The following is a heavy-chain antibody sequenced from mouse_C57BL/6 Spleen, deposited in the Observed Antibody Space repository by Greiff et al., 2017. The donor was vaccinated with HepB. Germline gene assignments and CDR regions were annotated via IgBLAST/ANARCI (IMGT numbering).Heavy chain of an antibody. D-gene: IGHD1-2*01. Sequence: QVQLQQPGAELVRPGTSVKVSCKASGYAFTNYLIEWVKQRPGQGLEWIGVINPGSGGTNYNEKFKGKATLTADKSSSTAYMQLSRLTSEDSAVYFCASYGLDYWGQGTTLTVSS. CDR2: INPGSGGT. CDR3: ASYGLDY. V-gene: IGHV1-54*01. CDR1: GYAFTNYL. J-gene: IGHJ2*01.